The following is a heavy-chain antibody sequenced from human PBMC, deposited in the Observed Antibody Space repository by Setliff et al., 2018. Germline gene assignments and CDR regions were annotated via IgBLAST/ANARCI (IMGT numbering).Heavy chain of an antibody. CDR1: GYTFTSYG. J-gene: IGHJ4*02. V-gene: IGHV1-18*01. Sequence: ASVKVSCKAPGYTFTSYGISWVRQAPGQGLEWMGWISAYNGNTNYAQKLQGRVTITRDTSASTAYMELSSLTSEDTAIYYCARGDVYSGSYYHFDYWGQGTLVTVSS. D-gene: IGHD1-26*01. CDR2: ISAYNGNT. CDR3: ARGDVYSGSYYHFDY.